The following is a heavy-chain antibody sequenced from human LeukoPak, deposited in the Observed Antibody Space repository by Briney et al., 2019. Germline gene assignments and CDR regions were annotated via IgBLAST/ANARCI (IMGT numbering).Heavy chain of an antibody. CDR3: ARDQSRYYGSGSYYALTVVDYFDY. CDR1: GGSFSGYY. Sequence: SETLSLTCAVYGGSFSGYYWSWIRQPPGKGLEWIGEINHSGSTNYNPSLKSRVTISVDTSKNQFSLKLSSVTAADTAVYYCARDQSRYYGSGSYYALTVVDYFDYWGQGTLVTVSS. V-gene: IGHV4-34*01. D-gene: IGHD3-10*01. J-gene: IGHJ4*02. CDR2: INHSGST.